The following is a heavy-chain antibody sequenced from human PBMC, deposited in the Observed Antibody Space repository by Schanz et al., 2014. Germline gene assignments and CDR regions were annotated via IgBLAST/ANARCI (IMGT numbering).Heavy chain of an antibody. V-gene: IGHV3-21*04. D-gene: IGHD1-1*01. CDR3: AKIERNED. J-gene: IGHJ4*02. CDR1: GFSFGTYA. CDR2: ISTSGTYM. Sequence: EVHLLESGGGLVQPGGSLRLSCAASGFSFGTYAMSWVRQAPGRGLEWVSSISTSGTYMYIADSLKGRLTISRDDAKKSMYLQMNSLRAEDTAVYFCAKIERNEDWGQGTLVTVSS.